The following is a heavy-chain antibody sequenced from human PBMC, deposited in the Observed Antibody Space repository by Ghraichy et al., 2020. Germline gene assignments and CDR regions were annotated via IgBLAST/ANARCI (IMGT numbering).Heavy chain of an antibody. D-gene: IGHD6-13*01. CDR2: IWYDGSNK. V-gene: IGHV3-33*06. CDR3: AKDWGKYSSSWYSGYYYYGMDV. J-gene: IGHJ6*02. Sequence: SLRLSCAASGFTFSSYGMHWVRQAPGKGLEWVAVIWYDGSNKYYADSVKGRFTISRDNSKNTLYLQMNSLRAEDTAVYYCAKDWGKYSSSWYSGYYYYGMDVWGQGTTVTVSS. CDR1: GFTFSSYG.